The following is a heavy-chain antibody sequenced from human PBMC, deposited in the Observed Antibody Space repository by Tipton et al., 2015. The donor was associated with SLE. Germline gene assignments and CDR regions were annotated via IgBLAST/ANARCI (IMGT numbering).Heavy chain of an antibody. V-gene: IGHV4-39*02. CDR1: GGSISTSNSF. J-gene: IGHJ2*01. D-gene: IGHD3-10*01. Sequence: GLVKPSETLSLTCTVSGGSISTSNSFWGWIRQPPGKGLEWIANIYHSGYTDYNLSLKSRVTISLDMSKNHFSLKLSSVTAADTAVYYCARLGDTSGNWYFDLWGRGTLVTASS. CDR2: IYHSGYT. CDR3: ARLGDTSGNWYFDL.